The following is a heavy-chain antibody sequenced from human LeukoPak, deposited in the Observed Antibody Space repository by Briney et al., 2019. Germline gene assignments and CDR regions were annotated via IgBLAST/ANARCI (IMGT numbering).Heavy chain of an antibody. Sequence: SETLSLTCTVSGGSISSYYWSWIRQPAGKGLEWIGRIYTSGSTNYNPSLKSRVTMSVDTSKNQFSLKLSSVTAADTAAYYCARGISSSWYEGFDYWGQGTLVTVSS. D-gene: IGHD6-13*01. J-gene: IGHJ4*02. V-gene: IGHV4-4*07. CDR2: IYTSGST. CDR3: ARGISSSWYEGFDY. CDR1: GGSISSYY.